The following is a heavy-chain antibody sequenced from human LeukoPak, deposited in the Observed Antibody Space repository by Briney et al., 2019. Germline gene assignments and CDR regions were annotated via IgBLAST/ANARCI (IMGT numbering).Heavy chain of an antibody. CDR2: ISVAANAM. D-gene: IGHD2-15*01. V-gene: IGHV3-48*03. Sequence: GGCLRLSCAASGFTFSAYEMTWVRLAPGKGLEWLSYISVAANAMNYADSVRGRFTTSRDDAKNSVYLQMNSLRDEDTAIYYCARKTDRPGEVGRDRFFDLWGRGTLVTVSS. J-gene: IGHJ2*01. CDR1: GFTFSAYE. CDR3: ARKTDRPGEVGRDRFFDL.